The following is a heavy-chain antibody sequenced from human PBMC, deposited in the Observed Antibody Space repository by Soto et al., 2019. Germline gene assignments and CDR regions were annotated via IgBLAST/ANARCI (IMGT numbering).Heavy chain of an antibody. CDR2: IWYDGSNK. V-gene: IGHV3-33*01. CDR1: GFTFSSYG. J-gene: IGHJ6*03. Sequence: QVQLVESGGGVVQPGRSLRLSCAASGFTFSSYGMHWVRQAPGKGLEWVAVIWYDGSNKYYADSVKGRFTISRDNSKNTLYLQMNSLRAEDTAVYYCARVRGAYCTNGVCYYYYYMDVWGKGTTVTVSS. CDR3: ARVRGAYCTNGVCYYYYYMDV. D-gene: IGHD2-8*01.